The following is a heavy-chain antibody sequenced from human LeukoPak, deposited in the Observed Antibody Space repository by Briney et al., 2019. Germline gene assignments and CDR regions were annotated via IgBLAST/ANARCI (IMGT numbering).Heavy chain of an antibody. Sequence: SETLSLTCTVSGGSISSYYWSWIRQPAGKGLEWIGRIYSGGSTNYNPSLKSRVTMSVDTSKNQFSLKLSSVTAADTAVYYCARQSGRYYDILTGLSTFDYWGQGTLVTVSS. D-gene: IGHD3-9*01. CDR3: ARQSGRYYDILTGLSTFDY. V-gene: IGHV4-4*07. J-gene: IGHJ4*02. CDR2: IYSGGST. CDR1: GGSISSYY.